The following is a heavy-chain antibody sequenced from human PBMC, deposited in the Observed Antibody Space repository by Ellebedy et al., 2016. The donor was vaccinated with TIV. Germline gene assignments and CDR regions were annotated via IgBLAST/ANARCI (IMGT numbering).Heavy chain of an antibody. CDR1: GFTFSNRW. CDR3: ARDHVSGWALGY. Sequence: GESLKISCAASGFTFSNRWMTWVRQAPGKGLEWVANIKEDASEKYYVDSVKGRFTISRDNAKNSLYLQMNSLRDEDTAVYYCARDHVSGWALGYWGQGTLVTVSS. D-gene: IGHD6-19*01. J-gene: IGHJ4*02. V-gene: IGHV3-7*01. CDR2: IKEDASEK.